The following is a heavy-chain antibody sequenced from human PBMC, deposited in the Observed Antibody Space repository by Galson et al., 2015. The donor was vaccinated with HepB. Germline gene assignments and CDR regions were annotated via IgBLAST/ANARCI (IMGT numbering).Heavy chain of an antibody. CDR2: IYPDASDI. D-gene: IGHD1-26*01. J-gene: IGHJ3*02. Sequence: QSGAEVKKPGESLKISCKGSGYSFTSYWIGWVRQMPGKGLEWMGIIYPDASDIRYRPSFQGQVTISADKSLSTAYLQWSSLKASDTAMYYCASGPLGSRDAFDIWGQGTMVTVSS. CDR1: GYSFTSYW. CDR3: ASGPLGSRDAFDI. V-gene: IGHV5-51*03.